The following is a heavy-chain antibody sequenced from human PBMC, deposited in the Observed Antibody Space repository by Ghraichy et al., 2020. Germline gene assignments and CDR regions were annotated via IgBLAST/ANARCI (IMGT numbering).Heavy chain of an antibody. Sequence: GGSLRLSCAASGFTFSRNDMHWVRQAPGKGLEWVAFIRYDGSNKYYADSVKGRFTISRDNSKNTLYLQMNSLRAEDTAVYYCAKTYSSSWYDPFDYWGQGTLVTVSS. D-gene: IGHD6-13*01. CDR3: AKTYSSSWYDPFDY. J-gene: IGHJ4*02. CDR1: GFTFSRND. V-gene: IGHV3-30*02. CDR2: IRYDGSNK.